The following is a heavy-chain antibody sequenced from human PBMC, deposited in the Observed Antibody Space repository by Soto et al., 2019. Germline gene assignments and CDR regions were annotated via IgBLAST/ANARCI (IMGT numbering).Heavy chain of an antibody. Sequence: SVKVSCKASGGTFSSYAISWVRQAPGQGLEWMGGIIPIFGTANYAQKFQGRVTITADESTSTAYMELSSLRSEDTAVYYCASRGITGTDFDYWGQGTLVTVSS. CDR2: IIPIFGTA. CDR1: GGTFSSYA. CDR3: ASRGITGTDFDY. J-gene: IGHJ4*02. V-gene: IGHV1-69*13. D-gene: IGHD1-20*01.